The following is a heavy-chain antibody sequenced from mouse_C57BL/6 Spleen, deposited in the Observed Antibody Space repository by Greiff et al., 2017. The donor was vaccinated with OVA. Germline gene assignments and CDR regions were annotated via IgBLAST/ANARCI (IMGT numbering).Heavy chain of an antibody. V-gene: IGHV5-4*03. CDR1: GFTFSSYA. CDR2: ISDGGSYT. J-gene: IGHJ1*03. Sequence: DVKLVESGGGLVKPGGSLKLSCAASGFTFSSYAMSWVRQTPEKRLEWVATISDGGSYTYYPDNVKGRFTMSRDNAKNNLYLQMSHLKSEDTAMYYCARGIYYYGSSPWYFDVWGTGTTVTVSS. CDR3: ARGIYYYGSSPWYFDV. D-gene: IGHD1-1*01.